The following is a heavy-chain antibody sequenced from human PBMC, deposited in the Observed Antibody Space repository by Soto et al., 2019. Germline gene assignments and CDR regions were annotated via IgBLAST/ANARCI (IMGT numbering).Heavy chain of an antibody. Sequence: GGSLRLSCAASGFTFSSYGMHWVRQAPGKGLEWVAVISYDGSNKYYADSVKGRFTISRDNSKNTLYLQMNSLRAEDTAVYYCAKTSGRSSSWYDYWGQGTLVTVSS. D-gene: IGHD6-13*01. V-gene: IGHV3-30*18. J-gene: IGHJ4*02. CDR3: AKTSGRSSSWYDY. CDR1: GFTFSSYG. CDR2: ISYDGSNK.